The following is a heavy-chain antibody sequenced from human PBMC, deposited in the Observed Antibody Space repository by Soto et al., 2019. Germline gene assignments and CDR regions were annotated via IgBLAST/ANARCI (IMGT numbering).Heavy chain of an antibody. V-gene: IGHV4-39*01. CDR3: ATFRGITPATTERYFDY. CDR2: THYSGDT. Sequence: QLQLQESGPGLVKPSETLSLTCSVSGGSISGSSYYWGWIRQPPGKGLEWTASTHYSGDTYYNPSLNSRVVMSVDTSRNQISRTLPSVTAADAAVYYCATFRGITPATTERYFDYWGQGILVTVSS. CDR1: GGSISGSSYY. D-gene: IGHD4-17*01. J-gene: IGHJ4*02.